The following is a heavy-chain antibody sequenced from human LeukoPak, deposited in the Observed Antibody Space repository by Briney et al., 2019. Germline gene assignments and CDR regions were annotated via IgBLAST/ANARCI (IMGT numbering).Heavy chain of an antibody. Sequence: GESLKISCKGSGYSFTSYWSGWVRQMPGRGLEWMGIIYPGDSDTRYSPSFQGHVTISADKSISTAYLQWSSLKASDTAMYYGARRGYSGYDTSNWFDPWGQGTLVTVSS. CDR2: IYPGDSDT. CDR1: GYSFTSYW. V-gene: IGHV5-51*01. CDR3: ARRGYSGYDTSNWFDP. J-gene: IGHJ5*02. D-gene: IGHD5-12*01.